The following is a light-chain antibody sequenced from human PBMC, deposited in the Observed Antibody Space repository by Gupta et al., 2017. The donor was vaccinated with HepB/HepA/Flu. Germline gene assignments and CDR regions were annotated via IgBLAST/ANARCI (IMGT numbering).Light chain of an antibody. CDR2: EVT. Sequence: QTAMTQHASVSGSPGQSITISCTGTSSDVGNYNFVSWFQQYPGKAPKLIIFEVTKRPSGVSSRFSGSKSGNTASRTISGLQAEDEADYYCCSYAASGTVIFGGGTKLTVL. V-gene: IGLV2-23*02. J-gene: IGLJ2*01. CDR3: CSYAASGTVI. CDR1: SSDVGNYNF.